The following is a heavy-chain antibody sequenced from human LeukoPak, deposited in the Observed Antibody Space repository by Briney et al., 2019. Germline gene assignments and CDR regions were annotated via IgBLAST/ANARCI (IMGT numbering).Heavy chain of an antibody. Sequence: SETLSLTCTVSGGSISGSSYYWGWIRQPPGKGLEWIGSIYYSGSTYYNPSLKSRVTISVDTSKNQFSLKLSSVTAADTAVYYCARRVPAAWNWFDPWGQGTLVTVSS. V-gene: IGHV4-39*07. J-gene: IGHJ5*02. CDR1: GGSISGSSYY. D-gene: IGHD2-2*01. CDR3: ARRVPAAWNWFDP. CDR2: IYYSGST.